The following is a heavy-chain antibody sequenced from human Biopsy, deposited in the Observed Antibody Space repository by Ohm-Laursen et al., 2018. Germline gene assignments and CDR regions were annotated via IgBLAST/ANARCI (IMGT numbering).Heavy chain of an antibody. D-gene: IGHD3-16*01. J-gene: IGHJ5*02. CDR1: GYSFSTYD. CDR2: MIPSSGKT. Sequence: GSSVKVSCKASGYSFSTYDVNWVRQARGQGLEWMGWMIPSSGKTGYAQRFQGRVTLTMNTSISTAYMELSGLRSEDTAVYFGARGYTRRVSIFEASIYWFDTWGQGTLVTVSS. CDR3: ARGYTRRVSIFEASIYWFDT. V-gene: IGHV1-8*01.